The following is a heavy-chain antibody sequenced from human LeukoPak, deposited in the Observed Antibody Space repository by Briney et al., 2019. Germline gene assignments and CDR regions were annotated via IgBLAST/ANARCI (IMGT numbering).Heavy chain of an antibody. J-gene: IGHJ4*02. CDR1: GFTFSTYA. D-gene: IGHD3-10*01. CDR3: ARARDYYGSGSHPDY. Sequence: GSLRLSCVASGFTFSTYAMHWVRQAPGKGLEWVAVISYDGSSKYYADSMKGRFTISRDKSKNTLYLLVDTLRVEDTAVYHCARARDYYGSGSHPDYWGQGTLVTVSS. V-gene: IGHV3-30-3*01. CDR2: ISYDGSSK.